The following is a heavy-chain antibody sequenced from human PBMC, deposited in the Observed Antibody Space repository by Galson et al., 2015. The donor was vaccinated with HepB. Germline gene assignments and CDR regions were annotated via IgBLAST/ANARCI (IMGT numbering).Heavy chain of an antibody. V-gene: IGHV4-39*07. Sequence: SEPLSLTCTVSGGSISSSSYYWGWIRQPPGKGLEWIGSIYYSGSTYYNPSLKSRVTISVDTSKNQFSLKLSSVTAADTAVYYCARDGPGSGWYEGYNYWFDPWGQGTLVTVSS. D-gene: IGHD6-19*01. CDR2: IYYSGST. CDR3: ARDGPGSGWYEGYNYWFDP. J-gene: IGHJ5*02. CDR1: GGSISSSSYY.